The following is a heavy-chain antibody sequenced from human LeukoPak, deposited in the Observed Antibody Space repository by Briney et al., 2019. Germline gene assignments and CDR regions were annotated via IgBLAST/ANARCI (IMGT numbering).Heavy chain of an antibody. CDR2: ISAYNGNT. V-gene: IGHV1-18*01. Sequence: VSVKVSCKASGYTFTSYGISWVRQAPGQGLEWMGWISAYNGNTNYAQKLQGRVTMTTDTSTSTAYMELRSLRSDDTAVYYCARESADFWSGYVYYFDYWGQGTLVTVSS. CDR1: GYTFTSYG. CDR3: ARESADFWSGYVYYFDY. D-gene: IGHD3-3*01. J-gene: IGHJ4*02.